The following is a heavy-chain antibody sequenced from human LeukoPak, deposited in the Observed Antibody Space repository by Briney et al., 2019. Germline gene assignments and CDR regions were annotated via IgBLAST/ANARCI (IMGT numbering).Heavy chain of an antibody. J-gene: IGHJ4*02. D-gene: IGHD2-21*01. V-gene: IGHV3-23*01. CDR1: GFTFSSYA. Sequence: GGSLRLSCAASGFTFSSYAMSWVRQAPGKGLEWVSAISGSGGSTYYADSVKGRFTISRDNAKNSLYLQMNSLRAEDTALYYCAKALRHTYFDYWGQGTLVTVSS. CDR3: AKALRHTYFDY. CDR2: ISGSGGST.